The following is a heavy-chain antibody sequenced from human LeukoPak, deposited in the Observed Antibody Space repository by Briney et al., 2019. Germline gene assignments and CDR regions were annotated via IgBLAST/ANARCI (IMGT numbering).Heavy chain of an antibody. J-gene: IGHJ4*02. CDR2: IGGSGDYT. CDR3: ARDVYGSGRSGDFDT. CDR1: QFTFSYYA. D-gene: IGHD3-10*01. V-gene: IGHV3-21*01. Sequence: GGSLRLSCSASQFTFSYYAMTWVRQAPGKGLEWVSGIGGSGDYTYYADSVKGRFTTSRDNAKNSLYLQMNSLRAEDTAVYYCARDVYGSGRSGDFDTWGQGTLVTVSS.